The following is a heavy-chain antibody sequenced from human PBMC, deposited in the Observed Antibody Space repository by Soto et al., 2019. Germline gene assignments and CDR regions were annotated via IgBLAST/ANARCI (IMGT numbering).Heavy chain of an antibody. CDR3: LYSGYDWYFDF. J-gene: IGHJ4*02. D-gene: IGHD5-12*01. V-gene: IGHV3-30-3*01. Sequence: QVQLVEPGGGVVQPGRSLRLSCAASGFAFSSYAIHWVRQAPGKGLEWVAVISYDGSNKYYADSVKGRFTISRDNSKNTLYLQMNGLRAEDTAVYYCLYSGYDWYFDFWGQGTLVTVSS. CDR1: GFAFSSYA. CDR2: ISYDGSNK.